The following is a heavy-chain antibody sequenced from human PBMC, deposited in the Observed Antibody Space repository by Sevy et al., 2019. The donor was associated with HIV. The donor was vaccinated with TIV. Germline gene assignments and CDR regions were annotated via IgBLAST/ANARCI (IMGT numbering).Heavy chain of an antibody. CDR3: ARAGSGNFDAFDI. J-gene: IGHJ3*02. CDR1: GFTFSSYS. Sequence: GGSLRLSCAASGFTFSSYSMNWVRQAPGKGLEWVSSISSSSSYIYYADSVKGRFTISRDNAKNSLYLQMNSLRAEDTAVYYCARAGSGNFDAFDIWGQGTMVTV. V-gene: IGHV3-21*01. D-gene: IGHD3-10*01. CDR2: ISSSSSYI.